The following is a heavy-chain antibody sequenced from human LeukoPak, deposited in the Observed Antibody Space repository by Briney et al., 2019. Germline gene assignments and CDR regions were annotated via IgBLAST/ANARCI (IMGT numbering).Heavy chain of an antibody. CDR1: GFTFSSYG. Sequence: GGSLRLSCAASGFTFSSYGMHWVRQAPGKGLEWVAFIRYDGSNKYYADSVEGRFTISRDNSKNTLYLQMNSLRAEDTAVYYCAKGPVRGVIMDYWGQGTLVTVSS. V-gene: IGHV3-30*02. D-gene: IGHD3-10*01. CDR3: AKGPVRGVIMDY. CDR2: IRYDGSNK. J-gene: IGHJ4*02.